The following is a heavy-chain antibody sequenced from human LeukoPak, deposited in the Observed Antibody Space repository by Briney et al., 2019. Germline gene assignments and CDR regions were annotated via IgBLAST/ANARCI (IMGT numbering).Heavy chain of an antibody. D-gene: IGHD3-3*01. Sequence: GGSLRLSCAASGFTFSSYAMHWVRQAPGKGLEWVAVISYDGSNKYYADSVKGRFTISRDNSKNTLYLQMNSLRAEDTAVYYCASGSPHYDFWSGYGYWGQGTLVTVSS. J-gene: IGHJ4*02. V-gene: IGHV3-30-3*01. CDR2: ISYDGSNK. CDR1: GFTFSSYA. CDR3: ASGSPHYDFWSGYGY.